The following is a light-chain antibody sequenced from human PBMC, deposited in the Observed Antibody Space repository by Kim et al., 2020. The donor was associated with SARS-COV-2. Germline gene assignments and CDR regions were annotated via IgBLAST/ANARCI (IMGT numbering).Light chain of an antibody. J-gene: IGLJ3*02. V-gene: IGLV10-54*01. CDR1: LHDVCKQG. CDR2: RNN. Sequence: QTATITCTVNLHDVCKQGAAWQQRHQGHPPSLLSYRNNNRPSGISERLSASRSGNPASLTITGLQPEDEADYYCSAWDSSLSAWVFGGGTQLTVL. CDR3: SAWDSSLSAWV.